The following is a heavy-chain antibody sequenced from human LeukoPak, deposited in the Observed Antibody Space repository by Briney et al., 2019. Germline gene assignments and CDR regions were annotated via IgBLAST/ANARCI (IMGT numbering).Heavy chain of an antibody. D-gene: IGHD3-3*01. CDR3: ARVTLYYDFWSGPTWDYYYYGMDV. Sequence: ASVKVPCKASGYTFTSYDINWVRQATGQGLEWMGWMNPNSGNTGYAQKFQGRVTMTRNTSISTAYMELSSLRSEDSAVYYCARVTLYYDFWSGPTWDYYYYGMDVWGQGTTVTVSS. CDR1: GYTFTSYD. V-gene: IGHV1-8*01. J-gene: IGHJ6*02. CDR2: MNPNSGNT.